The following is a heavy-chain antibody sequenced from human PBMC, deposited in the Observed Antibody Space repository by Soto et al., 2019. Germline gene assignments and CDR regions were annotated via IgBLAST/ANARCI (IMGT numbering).Heavy chain of an antibody. Sequence: GGSLRLSCAASGFPFDDYSMNWVRQVPGKGLEWVSLISCDGTDTYYADSVKGRFTISRDNTKNTLYLQMNSLTAEDTAVYYCARNSGWAEFDYWGQGTLVTVSS. CDR2: ISCDGTDT. J-gene: IGHJ4*02. D-gene: IGHD6-19*01. CDR3: ARNSGWAEFDY. CDR1: GFPFDDYS. V-gene: IGHV3-43*01.